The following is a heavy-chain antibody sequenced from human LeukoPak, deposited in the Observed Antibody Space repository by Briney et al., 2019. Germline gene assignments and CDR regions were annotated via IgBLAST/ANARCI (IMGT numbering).Heavy chain of an antibody. V-gene: IGHV3-30-3*01. J-gene: IGHJ4*02. CDR1: GFTFSSYA. CDR3: ARDIPFGGY. D-gene: IGHD3-16*01. CDR2: ISYDGSNK. Sequence: PGRSLRLSCAASGFTFSSYAMHWVRQAPGKGLEWVAVISYDGSNKYYADSVKGRFTISRDNSKNTLYLQMNSLRAEDTAVYYCARDIPFGGYWGQGTLVTVSS.